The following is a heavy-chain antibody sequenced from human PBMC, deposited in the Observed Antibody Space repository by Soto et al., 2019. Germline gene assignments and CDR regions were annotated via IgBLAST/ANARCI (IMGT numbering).Heavy chain of an antibody. CDR2: ISTRSSYT. J-gene: IGHJ4*02. D-gene: IGHD4-17*01. CDR3: ARATHDYGALDY. CDR1: GFTFSSHN. Sequence: EVQLVESGGGLVKHGGSLSLSCTATGFTFSSHNMNWVRPAPGKGLEWVSYISTRSSYTFYADSVKGRFTISRDNAKNSLFLQMNSLRAEYTAVYYCARATHDYGALDYWGQGALVTAS. V-gene: IGHV3-21*01.